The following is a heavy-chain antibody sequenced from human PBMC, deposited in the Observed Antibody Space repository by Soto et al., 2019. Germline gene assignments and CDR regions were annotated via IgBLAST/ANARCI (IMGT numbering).Heavy chain of an antibody. CDR1: GFTFSSYA. J-gene: IGHJ6*02. V-gene: IGHV3-23*01. CDR3: AKDNTRVRYYYGMDV. Sequence: GGSLRLSCAASGFTFSSYAMSWVRQAPGKGLVWVSAISGSGGITYYADSVKGRFTISRDNSKNTLYLQMNSLRAEDTAVYYCAKDNTRVRYYYGMDVWGQGTTVTVSS. CDR2: ISGSGGIT. D-gene: IGHD1-1*01.